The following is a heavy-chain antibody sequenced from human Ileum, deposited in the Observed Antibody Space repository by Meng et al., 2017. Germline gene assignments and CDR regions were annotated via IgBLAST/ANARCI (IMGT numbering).Heavy chain of an antibody. V-gene: IGHV4-4*02. Sequence: VPLTESGPGLVKHSDTLSLTCPVSGGSIESNNWWTWIRQPPGQGLEWIGEVYHSGSTHYNPSLQSRVTISIDNSKNRFSLSLNSVTAADTAIYYCARADYVRYFDLWGRGTLVTVSS. CDR2: VYHSGST. J-gene: IGHJ2*01. CDR3: ARADYVRYFDL. CDR1: GGSIESNNW. D-gene: IGHD3-10*02.